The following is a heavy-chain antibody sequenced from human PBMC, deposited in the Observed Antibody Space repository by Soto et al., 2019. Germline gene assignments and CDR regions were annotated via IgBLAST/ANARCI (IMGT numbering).Heavy chain of an antibody. Sequence: EVQLVESGGGLVQPGGSLRLSCAASGFTVSSKFMSWVRQAPGKGLEWVSVIYSGGTTYYADSVKGRFTISRVNSKNTLNRQMNSLRAEDTAVYFCASDHSSSSDSYWYFDLWGRGTLVTVSS. CDR3: ASDHSSSSDSYWYFDL. CDR1: GFTVSSKF. CDR2: IYSGGTT. D-gene: IGHD6-6*01. V-gene: IGHV3-66*01. J-gene: IGHJ2*01.